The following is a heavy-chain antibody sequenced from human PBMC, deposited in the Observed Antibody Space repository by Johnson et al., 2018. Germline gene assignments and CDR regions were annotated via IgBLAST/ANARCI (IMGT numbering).Heavy chain of an antibody. CDR2: IYYSGST. J-gene: IGHJ6*02. Sequence: QVQLQESGPGLVKPSETLSLTCTVSGGSISSYYWSWIRQPPGKGLEWIGYIYYSGSTNYHPSLKLRVTISVDTSKNQFSLKLSPVTAADTAVYYCARASSSTSWGHYYYYGMDVWGQGTTVTVSS. CDR3: ARASSSTSWGHYYYYGMDV. D-gene: IGHD2-2*01. V-gene: IGHV4-59*12. CDR1: GGSISSYY.